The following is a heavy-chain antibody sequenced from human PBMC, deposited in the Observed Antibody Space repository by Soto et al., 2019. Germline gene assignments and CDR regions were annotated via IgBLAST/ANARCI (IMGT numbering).Heavy chain of an antibody. CDR2: IYYSGST. V-gene: IGHV4-39*02. Sequence: SETLSLTCTVSGGSISSSSYYWGWIRQPPGKGLEWIGSIYYSGSTYYNPSLKSRVTISVDTSKNQFSLKLSNLRPEDTAVYYCAKDSSAYYYADYWGQGTLVTVSS. J-gene: IGHJ4*02. CDR3: AKDSSAYYYADY. CDR1: GGSISSSSYY. D-gene: IGHD3-22*01.